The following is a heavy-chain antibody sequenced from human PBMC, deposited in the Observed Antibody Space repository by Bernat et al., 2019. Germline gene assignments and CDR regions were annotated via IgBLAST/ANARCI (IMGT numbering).Heavy chain of an antibody. V-gene: IGHV3-66*01. CDR2: IYSGGST. D-gene: IGHD1-26*01. Sequence: EVQLVESGGGLVQPGGSLRLSCAASGFTVSSNYMSWVRQAPGKGLEWVSVIYSGGSTYYADSVKGRLTISRDNTKNTLYLQMNSMRAEDTAVYYCARDIGNVCNHSRCGMDVWGQGTTVTVSS. CDR1: GFTVSSNY. CDR3: ARDIGNVCNHSRCGMDV. J-gene: IGHJ6*02.